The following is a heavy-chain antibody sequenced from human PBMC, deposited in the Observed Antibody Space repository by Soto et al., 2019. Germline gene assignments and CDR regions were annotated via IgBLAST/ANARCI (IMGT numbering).Heavy chain of an antibody. CDR2: IIPILGIA. Sequence: SVKVSCKASGGTFSSYTISWVRRAPGQGLEWMGRIIPILGIANYAQKFQGRVMITADKSTSTAYMELSSLRSEGTAVYYCAGDPAPKKHPAPDWGQGTLVTVSS. V-gene: IGHV1-69*04. CDR1: GGTFSSYT. CDR3: AGDPAPKKHPAPD. J-gene: IGHJ4*02.